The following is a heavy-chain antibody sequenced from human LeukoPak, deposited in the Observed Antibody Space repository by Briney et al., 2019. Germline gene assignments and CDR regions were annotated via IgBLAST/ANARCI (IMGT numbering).Heavy chain of an antibody. D-gene: IGHD5-12*01. CDR1: GFTFSSYA. CDR3: ANLGYSGYVRQDY. V-gene: IGHV3-23*01. Sequence: PGGSLRLSCAASGFTFSSYAMSWVRQAPGKGLEWVSAISGSGGSTYYADSVKGRFTISRDNSKNTLYLQMNSLRAEDTAVYYCANLGYSGYVRQDYWGQGTLVTVSS. CDR2: ISGSGGST. J-gene: IGHJ4*02.